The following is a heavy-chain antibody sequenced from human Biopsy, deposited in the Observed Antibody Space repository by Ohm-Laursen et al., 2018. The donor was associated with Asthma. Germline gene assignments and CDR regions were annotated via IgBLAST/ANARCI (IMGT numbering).Heavy chain of an antibody. CDR1: GGSISSGAYF. D-gene: IGHD2-15*01. J-gene: IGHJ5*02. CDR3: ARLSLEGYLTYNYFDP. Sequence: SQTLSLTCAVSGGSISSGAYFWSWARQHPGKGLEWIGYINYSGTTYYNPSLKSRVTIAVETSKNQFSLTLTSVTAADTAVYYCARLSLEGYLTYNYFDPWGQGAPVTVSS. V-gene: IGHV4-31*11. CDR2: INYSGTT.